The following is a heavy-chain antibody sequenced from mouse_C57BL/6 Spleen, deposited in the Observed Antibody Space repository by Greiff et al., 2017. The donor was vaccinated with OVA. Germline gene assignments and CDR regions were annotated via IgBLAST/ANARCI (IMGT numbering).Heavy chain of an antibody. CDR1: GFSLTSYG. D-gene: IGHD1-1*01. V-gene: IGHV2-6-1*01. CDR3: ARHYYGSSYWYFDV. CDR2: IWSDGST. Sequence: VKLMESGPGLVAPSQSLSITCTVSGFSLTSYGVHWVRQPPGKGLEWLVVIWSDGSTTYNSALKSRLIISKDNSKSQVFLKMNSLQTDDTAMYNCARHYYGSSYWYFDVWGTGTTVTVSS. J-gene: IGHJ1*03.